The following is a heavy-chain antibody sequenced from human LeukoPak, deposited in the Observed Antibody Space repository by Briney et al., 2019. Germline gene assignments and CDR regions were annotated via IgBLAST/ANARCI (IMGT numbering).Heavy chain of an antibody. CDR1: GGSISPYY. V-gene: IGHV4-59*01. CDR3: ATIRDTALRYWYFDL. CDR2: IYYSGSA. Sequence: SETLSLTCTVSGGSISPYYWSWIRQPPGKGLEWIGYIYYSGSANYNPSLKSRVTMSVDTSKNQFSLKLSSVTAADTAVYYCATIRDTALRYWYFDLWGRGTLVIVSS. D-gene: IGHD5-18*01. J-gene: IGHJ2*01.